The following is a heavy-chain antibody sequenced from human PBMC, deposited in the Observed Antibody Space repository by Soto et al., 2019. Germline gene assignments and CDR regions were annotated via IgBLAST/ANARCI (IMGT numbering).Heavy chain of an antibody. Sequence: GSLRLSCAASGFTFSSYGMHWVRQAPGKGLEWVAAIPYDGGNIYYADSVKGRFTISRDNSKNTLYLQMNSLRAEDTAVYYCAKFISGSYYFYYGMDVWGQGTKVTVSS. J-gene: IGHJ6*02. CDR2: IPYDGGNI. CDR3: AKFISGSYYFYYGMDV. D-gene: IGHD3-22*01. V-gene: IGHV3-30*18. CDR1: GFTFSSYG.